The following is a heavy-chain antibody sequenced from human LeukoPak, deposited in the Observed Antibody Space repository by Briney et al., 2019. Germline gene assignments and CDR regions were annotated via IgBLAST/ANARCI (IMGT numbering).Heavy chain of an antibody. Sequence: GGSLRLSCAASGFTFSSYSMNWVRQAPGKGLEWVSSISSSSSYIYYADSVKGRFTISRDNAKNSLYLQMNSLRAEDTAVYYCARVVVVPAAIYYYGMDVWGQGTTVTDSS. D-gene: IGHD2-2*01. V-gene: IGHV3-21*01. CDR2: ISSSSSYI. J-gene: IGHJ6*02. CDR1: GFTFSSYS. CDR3: ARVVVVPAAIYYYGMDV.